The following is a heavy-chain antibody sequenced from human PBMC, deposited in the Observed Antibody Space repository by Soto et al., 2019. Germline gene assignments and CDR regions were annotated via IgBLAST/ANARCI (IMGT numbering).Heavy chain of an antibody. CDR2: IYYSGST. D-gene: IGHD3-10*01. CDR3: ARHRGPAPVY. V-gene: IGHV4-61*03. J-gene: IGHJ4*02. Sequence: PSETLSLTCTVSGGSVSSGSYYWSWIRQPPGKGLEWIGYIYYSGSTNYNPTLKSRLTMSLDTSKNHFSLKLRSVTAADTAVYYCARHRGPAPVYWGQGTLVTVSS. CDR1: GGSVSSGSYY.